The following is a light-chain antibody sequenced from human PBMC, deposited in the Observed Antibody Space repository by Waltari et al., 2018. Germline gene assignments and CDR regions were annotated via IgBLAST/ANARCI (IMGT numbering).Light chain of an antibody. J-gene: IGLJ2*01. CDR3: QSGDQSGNNV. V-gene: IGLV3-25*03. Sequence: SYKLTQAPSVSVSPGQTARITCTGDVLPNYYAHWYQQKADQAPGVIIFRERERPPEKTGRVSASSSGTTVTLTISGVQPEDDADYYCQSGDQSGNNVFGGGTKLTVL. CDR2: RER. CDR1: VLPNYY.